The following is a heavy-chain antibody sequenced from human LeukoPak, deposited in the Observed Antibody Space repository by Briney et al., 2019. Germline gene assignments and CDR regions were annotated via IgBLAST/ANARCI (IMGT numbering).Heavy chain of an antibody. V-gene: IGHV6-1*01. CDR2: TYYRSKWYN. CDR1: GDSVSSNSAA. CDR3: AKGLATFDY. Sequence: SQTLSLTCAISGDSVSSNSAAWNRIRQCPSRGLEWLGRTYYRSKWYNDYAVSVKSRITINPDTSKNQFSLQLNSVTPEDTAVYYCAKGLATFDYWGQGTLVTVSS. J-gene: IGHJ4*02.